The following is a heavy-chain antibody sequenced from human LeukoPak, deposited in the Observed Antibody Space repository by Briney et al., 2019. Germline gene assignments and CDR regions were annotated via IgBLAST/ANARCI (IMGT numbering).Heavy chain of an antibody. J-gene: IGHJ4*02. D-gene: IGHD6-19*01. CDR2: ISSDGNHK. CDR1: GFTFSSYS. V-gene: IGHV3-30*03. Sequence: GGSLRLSCAASGFTFSSYSMNWVRQAPGKGLEWVAVISSDGNHKYYADSVKGRFTISRDNSKNTLYLQMNSLRAEDTAVYYCALIAVAGSTAGLFDYWSQGTLVTVSS. CDR3: ALIAVAGSTAGLFDY.